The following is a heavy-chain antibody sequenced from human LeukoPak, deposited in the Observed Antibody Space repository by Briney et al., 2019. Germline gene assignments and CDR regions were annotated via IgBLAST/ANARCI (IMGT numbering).Heavy chain of an antibody. CDR1: GGSFSGYY. CDR2: INHSGST. Sequence: SETLSLTCAVYGGSFSGYYWSWIRQPPGKGLEWIGEINHSGSTNYNPSLKSRVTIPVDTSKNQFSLKLSSVTAADTAVYYCARSIVVVPAATNWFDPWGQGTLVTVSS. V-gene: IGHV4-34*01. D-gene: IGHD2-2*01. J-gene: IGHJ5*02. CDR3: ARSIVVVPAATNWFDP.